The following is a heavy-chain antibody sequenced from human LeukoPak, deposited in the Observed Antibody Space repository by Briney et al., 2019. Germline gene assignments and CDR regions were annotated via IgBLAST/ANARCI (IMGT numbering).Heavy chain of an antibody. CDR1: GGSISSGSYY. D-gene: IGHD3-16*02. Sequence: SETLSLTCTVSGGSISSGSYYWSWIRQSAGKGLEWIGRVYTSGTTNYNPSLKSRVSISIDTSKNQFSLRLTSVTAADTAVYYCARDENGYVWGSFRAWGQGTLVTVSS. J-gene: IGHJ5*02. V-gene: IGHV4-61*02. CDR3: ARDENGYVWGSFRA. CDR2: VYTSGTT.